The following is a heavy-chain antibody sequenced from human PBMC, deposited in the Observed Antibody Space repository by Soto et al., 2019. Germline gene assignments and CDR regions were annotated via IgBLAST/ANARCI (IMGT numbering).Heavy chain of an antibody. CDR1: GGSISPYY. V-gene: IGHV4-59*08. Sequence: PSETLSLTCTVSGGSISPYYWSWIRQPPGKGLELVGYIYYGGTSSYNPSLKSRVIISLETSKSQISLRLTSLTAADTAVFYCARADYYDSSGYYYYFDYWGQGTLVTVSS. CDR3: ARADYYDSSGYYYYFDY. J-gene: IGHJ4*02. D-gene: IGHD3-22*01. CDR2: IYYGGTS.